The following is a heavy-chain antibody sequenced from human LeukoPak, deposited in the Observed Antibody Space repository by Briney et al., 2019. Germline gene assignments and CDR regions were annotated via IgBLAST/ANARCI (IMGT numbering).Heavy chain of an antibody. CDR1: GYTFTNYD. V-gene: IGHV1-18*01. J-gene: IGHJ4*02. CDR3: ARGRYTYPYNDY. CDR2: ISAYNGNT. Sequence: ASVKVSCKASGYTFTNYDINWVRQATGQGLEWMGWISAYNGNTNYAQKLQGRVTMTTDTSTSTAYMELRSLRSDDTAVYYCARGRYTYPYNDYWGQGTLVTVSS. D-gene: IGHD3-16*02.